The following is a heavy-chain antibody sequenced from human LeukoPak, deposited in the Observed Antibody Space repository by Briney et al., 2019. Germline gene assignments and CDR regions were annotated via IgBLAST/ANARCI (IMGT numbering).Heavy chain of an antibody. CDR1: GDSISSTSGF. J-gene: IGHJ4*02. CDR2: IHYAGTI. Sequence: SETLSLTCTVTGDSISSTSGFWGWIRQPPGKGMEWIGTIHYAGTIYYNPSFKGRLTISVDTSKNQFSLKLSSVTAADTAVYYCARHQKYLQRPFDKWGQGTLVAVSS. V-gene: IGHV4-39*01. D-gene: IGHD1-1*01. CDR3: ARHQKYLQRPFDK.